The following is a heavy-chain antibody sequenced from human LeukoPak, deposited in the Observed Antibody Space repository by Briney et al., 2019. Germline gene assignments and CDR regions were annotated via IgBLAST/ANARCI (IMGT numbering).Heavy chain of an antibody. Sequence: PGGSLRLSCAASGFTFGSYWMTWVRQAPGKGLEWVANIKKDGSEKYYVDSVKGRFTISRDNAKNSLYLQMNSLRAEDTAVYSSSFDAWGQGTLVTVSS. V-gene: IGHV3-7*01. J-gene: IGHJ4*02. CDR1: GFTFGSYW. CDR3: SFDA. D-gene: IGHD6-13*01. CDR2: IKKDGSEK.